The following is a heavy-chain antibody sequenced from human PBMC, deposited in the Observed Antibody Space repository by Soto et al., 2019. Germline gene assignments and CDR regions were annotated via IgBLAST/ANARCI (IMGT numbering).Heavy chain of an antibody. CDR3: AQTLGLAVAGPGRFDL. Sequence: SVKVSCKASGGTFSRYAISWVRQAPGQGLEWMGGITPMFGTANYAQRFQGRVTITADESTSTAYMQLSSLRSDDTAVYYCAQTLGLAVAGPGRFDLWGRGTLVTVSS. J-gene: IGHJ2*01. CDR1: GGTFSRYA. D-gene: IGHD6-19*01. V-gene: IGHV1-69*13. CDR2: ITPMFGTA.